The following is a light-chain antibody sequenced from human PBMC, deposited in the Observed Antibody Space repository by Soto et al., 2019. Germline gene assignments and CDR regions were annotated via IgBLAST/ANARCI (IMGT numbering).Light chain of an antibody. Sequence: QSVLTQPASVSGSPGQSITISCAGTSSDVGGYNYISWYQHHPGKAPKLMIYDVSNRPSGVSNRLSGSKSGNTASLSISGLQPEDEADYYCYTYAGGSTYLFGTGTKVTVL. CDR3: YTYAGGSTYL. CDR2: DVS. J-gene: IGLJ1*01. CDR1: SSDVGGYNY. V-gene: IGLV2-14*03.